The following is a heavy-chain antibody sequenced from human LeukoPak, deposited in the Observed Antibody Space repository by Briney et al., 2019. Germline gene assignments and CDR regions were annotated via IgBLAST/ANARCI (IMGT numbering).Heavy chain of an antibody. CDR2: INYSGNA. CDR3: ARNELISSNYYYYGMDV. CDR1: GGSISSGGNY. J-gene: IGHJ6*02. V-gene: IGHV4-31*03. Sequence: SETLSLTCTVSGGSISSGGNYWTWIRQNPGKGLEWIGYINYSGNAYYNPSLKSRVTISVDTSKNQFSLKLSSATAADTAVYYCARNELISSNYYYYGMDVWGQGTTVTVSS.